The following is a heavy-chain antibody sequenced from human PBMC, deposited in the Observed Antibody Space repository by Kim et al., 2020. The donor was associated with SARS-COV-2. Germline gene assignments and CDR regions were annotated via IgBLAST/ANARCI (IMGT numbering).Heavy chain of an antibody. CDR3: AKNEAGTTDVGAFDI. Sequence: GGSLRLSCAASGFTFSSYGMHWVRQAPGKGLEWVAVISYDGSNKYYADSVKGRFTISRDNSKNTLYLQMNSLRAEDTAVYYCAKNEAGTTDVGAFDIWGQGTMVTVSS. J-gene: IGHJ3*02. CDR2: ISYDGSNK. CDR1: GFTFSSYG. V-gene: IGHV3-30*18. D-gene: IGHD1-7*01.